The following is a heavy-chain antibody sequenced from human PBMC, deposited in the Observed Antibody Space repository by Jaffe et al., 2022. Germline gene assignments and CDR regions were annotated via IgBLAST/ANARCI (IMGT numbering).Heavy chain of an antibody. V-gene: IGHV4-39*01. CDR2: IYYSGST. J-gene: IGHJ5*02. CDR3: ARGAVAGWFDP. D-gene: IGHD6-19*01. CDR1: GGSISSSSYY. Sequence: QLQLQESGPGLVKPSETLSLTCTVSGGSISSSSYYWGWIRQPPGKGLEWIGSIYYSGSTYYNPSLKSRVTISVDTSKNQFSLKLSSVTAADTAVYYCARGAVAGWFDPWGQGTLVTVSS.